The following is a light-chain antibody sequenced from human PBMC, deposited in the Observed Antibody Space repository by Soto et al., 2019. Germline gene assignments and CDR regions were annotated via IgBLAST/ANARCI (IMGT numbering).Light chain of an antibody. J-gene: IGKJ5*01. V-gene: IGKV1-5*01. CDR1: QSISSW. CDR3: QQYNTDYPVT. CDR2: DAS. Sequence: IHMTXXAPILSESXGAXVXXXCDXSQSISSWLAWYQQEPGKSPKLLIYDASSLESGVPSRFRGSESGTEFTLTISSLQPDDFATYYCQQYNTDYPVTFGQGT.